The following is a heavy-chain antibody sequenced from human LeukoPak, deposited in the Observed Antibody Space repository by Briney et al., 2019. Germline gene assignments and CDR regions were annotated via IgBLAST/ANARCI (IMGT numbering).Heavy chain of an antibody. V-gene: IGHV4-59*01. CDR2: IYYSGST. CDR1: GGSISSYY. J-gene: IGHJ3*02. D-gene: IGHD6-13*01. Sequence: SETLSLTCTVSGGSISSYYWSWIRQPPGKGLEWIGYIYYSGSTNYNPSLKSRVTISVDTSKNQFSLKLSSVTAADTAVYYCARAPGYSSSWSTGFYAFDIWGQGTMVTVSS. CDR3: ARAPGYSSSWSTGFYAFDI.